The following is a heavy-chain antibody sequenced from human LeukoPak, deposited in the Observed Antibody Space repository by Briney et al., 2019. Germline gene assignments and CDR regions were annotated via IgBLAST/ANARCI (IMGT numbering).Heavy chain of an antibody. J-gene: IGHJ4*02. CDR3: AGLRAKYSSGWGSDY. CDR2: IYYSGST. V-gene: IGHV4-39*01. Sequence: SETLSLTCTVSGGSISSSSYYWGWIRQPPGKGLEWTGSIYYSGSTYYNPSLKSRVTISVDTSKNQFSLKLSSVTAADTAVYYCAGLRAKYSSGWGSDYWGQGTLVTVSS. CDR1: GGSISSSSYY. D-gene: IGHD6-19*01.